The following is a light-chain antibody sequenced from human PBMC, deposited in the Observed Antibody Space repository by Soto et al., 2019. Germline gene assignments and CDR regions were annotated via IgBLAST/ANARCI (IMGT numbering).Light chain of an antibody. V-gene: IGKV1-5*01. Sequence: DIQMTQSPSTLSASVGDRFTITCRASQSISSWLAWYQQQPGKAPKLLIYDASSLESGVPSRLSGSGSGTEFTLTISSLQPDDFATYYCQQYNSYWTFGQGTKVDIK. CDR3: QQYNSYWT. CDR2: DAS. CDR1: QSISSW. J-gene: IGKJ1*01.